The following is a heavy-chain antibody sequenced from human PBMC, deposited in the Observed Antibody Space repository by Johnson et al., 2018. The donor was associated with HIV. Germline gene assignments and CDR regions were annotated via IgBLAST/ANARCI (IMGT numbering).Heavy chain of an antibody. CDR3: VKGGYSYGFYL. Sequence: VQLVESGGGLVQPGRSLRLSCAASGFTFDDYAMYWVRQGPGKGLEWVSGINWNSGTIGYADSVKGRFTISRDNAKKSLYLQMNSLRAEDTALYYCVKGGYSYGFYLWGQGPMVTVSS. CDR2: INWNSGTI. J-gene: IGHJ3*01. CDR1: GFTFDDYA. V-gene: IGHV3-9*01. D-gene: IGHD5-12*01.